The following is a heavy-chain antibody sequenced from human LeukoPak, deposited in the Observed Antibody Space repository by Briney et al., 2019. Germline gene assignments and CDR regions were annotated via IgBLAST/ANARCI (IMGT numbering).Heavy chain of an antibody. Sequence: GRSLRLSCAASGFTFDDDAMHWVRQAPGKGLEWVSGISWNSGSIGYADSVKGRFTISRDNSKNTLYLQMNSLRAEDTAVYYCAKDLRNDGIDYWGQGTLVTVSS. CDR3: AKDLRNDGIDY. J-gene: IGHJ4*02. CDR2: ISWNSGSI. CDR1: GFTFDDDA. V-gene: IGHV3-9*01. D-gene: IGHD1-1*01.